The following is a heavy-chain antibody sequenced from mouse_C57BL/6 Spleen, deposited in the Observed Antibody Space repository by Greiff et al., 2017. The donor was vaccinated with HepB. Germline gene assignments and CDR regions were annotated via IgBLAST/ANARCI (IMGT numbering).Heavy chain of an antibody. J-gene: IGHJ1*03. CDR2: IYPGDGDT. V-gene: IGHV1-82*01. CDR3: ARIPKSYGSSYWYFDV. Sequence: VKLMESGPELVKPGASVKISCKASGYAFSSSWMNWVKQRPGKGLEWIGRIYPGDGDTNYNGKFKGKATLTADKSSSTAYMQLSSLTSEDSAVYFCARIPKSYGSSYWYFDVWGTGTTVTVSS. CDR1: GYAFSSSW. D-gene: IGHD1-1*01.